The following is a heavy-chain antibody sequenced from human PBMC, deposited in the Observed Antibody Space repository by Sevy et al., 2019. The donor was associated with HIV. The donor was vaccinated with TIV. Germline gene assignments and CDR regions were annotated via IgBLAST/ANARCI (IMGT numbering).Heavy chain of an antibody. CDR2: ISYDGTNK. J-gene: IGHJ4*02. D-gene: IGHD6-19*01. Sequence: GGSLRLSCVASGFAFSTHAMHWVRQAPDKGLEWVAAISYDGTNKNYADSVKDRFTISRDNSKNTLYLQMNCLRADDTSVYYCAGEFTGWDQHLDYWGQGTLVTVSS. V-gene: IGHV3-30-3*01. CDR1: GFAFSTHA. CDR3: AGEFTGWDQHLDY.